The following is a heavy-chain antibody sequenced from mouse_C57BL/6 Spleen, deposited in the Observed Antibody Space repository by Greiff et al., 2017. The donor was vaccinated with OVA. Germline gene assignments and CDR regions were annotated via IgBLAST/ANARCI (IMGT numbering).Heavy chain of an antibody. Sequence: VQLQQSGAELVRPGASVKLSCKASGYTFTDYYINWVKQRPGQGLEWIARIYPGSGNTYYNEKFKGKATLTAEKSSSTAYMQLSSLTSEDSAVYFCAKESHYYGFDYWGQGTTLTVSS. CDR3: AKESHYYGFDY. CDR1: GYTFTDYY. V-gene: IGHV1-76*01. CDR2: IYPGSGNT. D-gene: IGHD1-1*01. J-gene: IGHJ2*01.